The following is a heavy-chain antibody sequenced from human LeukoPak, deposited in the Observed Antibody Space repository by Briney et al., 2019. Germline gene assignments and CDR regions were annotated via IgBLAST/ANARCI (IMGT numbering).Heavy chain of an antibody. Sequence: SVKVSCKASGGTFSSYAISWVRQAPGEGLEWMGRIIPILGIANYAQKFQGRVTITADKSTSTAYMELRSLRSEDTAVYYCARDGNYGGNGIDAFDIWGQGTMVTVSS. CDR1: GGTFSSYA. J-gene: IGHJ3*02. D-gene: IGHD4-23*01. CDR2: IIPILGIA. CDR3: ARDGNYGGNGIDAFDI. V-gene: IGHV1-69*04.